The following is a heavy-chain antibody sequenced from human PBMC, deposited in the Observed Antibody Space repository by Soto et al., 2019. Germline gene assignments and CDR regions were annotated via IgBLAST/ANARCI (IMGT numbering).Heavy chain of an antibody. CDR3: AKTPSGVIPFDWFDP. CDR1: GFTFSSYA. J-gene: IGHJ5*02. D-gene: IGHD3-10*01. Sequence: EVRLLESGGGLVQPGGSLRLSCAASGFTFSSYAMSWVRQAPGKGLEWVSAISGSGGSTYYADSVKGRFTISRDNSKTTLYLQMNSLRAEDTAVYYCAKTPSGVIPFDWFDPWGQGTLVTVSS. V-gene: IGHV3-23*01. CDR2: ISGSGGST.